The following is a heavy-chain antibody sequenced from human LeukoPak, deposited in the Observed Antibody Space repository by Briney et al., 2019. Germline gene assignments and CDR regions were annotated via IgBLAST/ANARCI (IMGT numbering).Heavy chain of an antibody. CDR2: MNPNSGNT. V-gene: IGHV1-8*01. CDR3: AREGLTYYYDSSGYLDYYYMDV. Sequence: ASVKVSCKASGYTFTSYDINWVRQATGQGLEWMGWMNPNSGNTGYAQKFQGRVTMTRNTSISTAYMELRSLRSDDTAVYYCAREGLTYYYDSSGYLDYYYMDVWGKGTTVTVSS. D-gene: IGHD3-22*01. J-gene: IGHJ6*03. CDR1: GYTFTSYD.